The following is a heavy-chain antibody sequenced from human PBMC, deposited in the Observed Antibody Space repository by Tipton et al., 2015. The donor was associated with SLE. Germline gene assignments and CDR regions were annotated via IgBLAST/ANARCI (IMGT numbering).Heavy chain of an antibody. Sequence: TLSLTCTVSGGSISSSVYSWNWIRQPPGKGLEWIGTIYYSGSTYYNSSLKSRVTISLDTSKNQFSLKLSSVTAADTAVFYCARRSSSLDYWGQGILVTVSS. D-gene: IGHD2-2*01. V-gene: IGHV4-39*01. J-gene: IGHJ4*02. CDR1: GGSISSSVYS. CDR2: IYYSGST. CDR3: ARRSSSLDY.